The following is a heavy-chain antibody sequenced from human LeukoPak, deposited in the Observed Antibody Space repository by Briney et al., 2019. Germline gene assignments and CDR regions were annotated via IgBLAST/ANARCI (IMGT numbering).Heavy chain of an antibody. J-gene: IGHJ5*02. D-gene: IGHD5-12*01. Sequence: GGSLRLSCVDSGFTFSVFWMGWVRQAPGKGLEWVATIKEDGSEKYYVDSVKGRFTISRDNAKNSLYLQMNSPRGEDTAVYYCARVSGHSGSPWGQGTLVTAAS. V-gene: IGHV3-7*05. CDR1: GFTFSVFW. CDR2: IKEDGSEK. CDR3: ARVSGHSGSP.